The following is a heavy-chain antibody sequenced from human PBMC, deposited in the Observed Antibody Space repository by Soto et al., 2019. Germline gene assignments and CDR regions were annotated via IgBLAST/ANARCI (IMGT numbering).Heavy chain of an antibody. D-gene: IGHD3-22*01. CDR1: GFTFRSYG. Sequence: QVQLVESGGGVVQPGRSLRLSCAASGFTFRSYGMHWVRQAPGKGLEWVAVISSDGSDKYYADSVKGQFTISRDNSKNALYLQMNSLRAEDTPVYYCAKASDSSGYDVSDIWGQGTMVTVSS. V-gene: IGHV3-30*18. J-gene: IGHJ3*02. CDR3: AKASDSSGYDVSDI. CDR2: ISSDGSDK.